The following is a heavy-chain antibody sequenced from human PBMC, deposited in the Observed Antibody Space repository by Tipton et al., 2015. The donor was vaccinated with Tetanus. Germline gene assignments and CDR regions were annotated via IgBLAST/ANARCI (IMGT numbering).Heavy chain of an antibody. V-gene: IGHV3-21*01. Sequence: GSLRLSCAVSGFIFSNYRMNWVRQAPGKGLEWISSISSTSSYIYYADSLKGRFTISRDNAKNSLYLQMDSLRAEDAAVYYCASGSTLDYWGQGALVTVSS. J-gene: IGHJ4*02. CDR1: GFIFSNYR. CDR2: ISSTSSYI. CDR3: ASGSTLDY. D-gene: IGHD6-25*01.